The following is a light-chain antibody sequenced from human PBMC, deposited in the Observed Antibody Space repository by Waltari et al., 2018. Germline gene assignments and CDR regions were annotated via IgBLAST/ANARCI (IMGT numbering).Light chain of an antibody. CDR1: GGRIASNF. CDR2: ENN. CDR3: QSYDHAFPVV. Sequence: TQPHSVSGSPGETVIISCTGSGGRIASNFVPWYQQRPGRAPAAVIYENNQRPSGVPDRFSGSVDGSSNSASLTISGLQSEDEADYYCQSYDHAFPVVFGGGTKLTVL. V-gene: IGLV6-57*02. J-gene: IGLJ3*02.